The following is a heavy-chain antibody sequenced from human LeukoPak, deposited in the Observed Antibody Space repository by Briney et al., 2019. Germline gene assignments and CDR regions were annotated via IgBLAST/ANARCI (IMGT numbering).Heavy chain of an antibody. Sequence: GASVKVSCKASGYTVTSHYMHWVRQAPGQGLEWMGIINPSSGGAHYTQKFQGRVTMTRDTSTNTVYMELSSLRSEDTAIYYCARDLGIMGTAWGYYFDHWGQGTLVTVSS. J-gene: IGHJ4*02. CDR1: GYTVTSHY. CDR3: ARDLGIMGTAWGYYFDH. D-gene: IGHD2-21*02. CDR2: INPSSGGA. V-gene: IGHV1-46*01.